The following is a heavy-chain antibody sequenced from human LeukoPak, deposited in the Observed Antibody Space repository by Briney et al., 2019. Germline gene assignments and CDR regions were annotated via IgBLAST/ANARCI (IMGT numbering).Heavy chain of an antibody. Sequence: GGSLRLSCAASGFTFSDYYMSWIRQAPGKGLEWVSYINSSGSTIYYADSVKGRFTISRDNAKNSLYLQMNSLRAEDTAVYYCAREEAVYAIRRGIDYWGQGTLVTVSS. D-gene: IGHD2-8*01. J-gene: IGHJ4*02. CDR2: INSSGSTI. CDR3: AREEAVYAIRRGIDY. CDR1: GFTFSDYY. V-gene: IGHV3-11*04.